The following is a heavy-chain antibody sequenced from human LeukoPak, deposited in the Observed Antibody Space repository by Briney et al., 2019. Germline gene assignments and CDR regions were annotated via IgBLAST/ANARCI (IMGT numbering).Heavy chain of an antibody. D-gene: IGHD3-3*01. J-gene: IGHJ6*03. V-gene: IGHV4-31*03. CDR1: GGSISSGGYY. CDR2: IYYSGST. CDR3: AREEYDFWSGQDYYYYYMDV. Sequence: SETLSLTCTVSGGSISSGGYYWSWIRQHPGKGLEWIGYIYYSGSTYYNPSLKSRVTISVDTSKNQFSLKLSSVTAADTAVYYCAREEYDFWSGQDYYYYYMDVWGKGTTVTVSS.